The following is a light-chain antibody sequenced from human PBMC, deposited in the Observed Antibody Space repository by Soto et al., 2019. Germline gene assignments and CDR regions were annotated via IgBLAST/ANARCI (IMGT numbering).Light chain of an antibody. J-gene: IGLJ2*01. Sequence: QSVLTQSPSASGTPGQRVSISCSGSTSNIGTNTVSWYQHVPGTAPKLLIYSNDQRPSAVPGRFSGSKSGTSASLAISGLLVEDEADYYCATWDDSLNVVFGGGTKLTVL. CDR2: SND. CDR3: ATWDDSLNVV. V-gene: IGLV1-44*01. CDR1: TSNIGTNT.